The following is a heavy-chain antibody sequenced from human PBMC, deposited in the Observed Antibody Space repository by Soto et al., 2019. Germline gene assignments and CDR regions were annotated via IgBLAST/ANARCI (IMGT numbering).Heavy chain of an antibody. D-gene: IGHD3-10*01. J-gene: IGHJ4*02. CDR1: GFTFSSYS. Sequence: EVQLVESGGGLVQPGGSLRLSCAASGFTFSSYSMNWVRQAPGKGLEWVSYISSSSSTIYYADSVKGRFTISRDNGKNSLYLQMNSLRAEDTAVYYCARANYYGSPGDFDYWGQGTLVTVSS. CDR3: ARANYYGSPGDFDY. V-gene: IGHV3-48*01. CDR2: ISSSSSTI.